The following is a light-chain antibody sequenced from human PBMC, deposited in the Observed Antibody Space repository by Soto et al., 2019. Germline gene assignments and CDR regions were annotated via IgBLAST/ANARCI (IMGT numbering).Light chain of an antibody. J-gene: IGKJ5*01. V-gene: IGKV3-11*01. CDR3: QQRGDWPPIT. CDR2: NAS. Sequence: EIVLTQSPATLSLSPGERAILSCRASQSVSTFLAWFQHKPGQPPRLLIYNASNRTTGIPARFSGSGSGTDFTLTISSLEPEDFAVYYCQQRGDWPPITFGQGTRLEI. CDR1: QSVSTF.